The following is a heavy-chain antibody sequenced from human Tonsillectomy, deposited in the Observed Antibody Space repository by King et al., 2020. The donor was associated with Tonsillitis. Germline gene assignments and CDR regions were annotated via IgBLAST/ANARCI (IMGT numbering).Heavy chain of an antibody. CDR3: AKVVERQQRDYYYYGMDV. J-gene: IGHJ6*02. CDR1: GFTFSNYG. D-gene: IGHD6-13*01. Sequence: VQLVESGGGVVQPGRSLRLSCAASGFTFSNYGMHWVRQAPGKGLEWVAVMSYDGSHNYYADSVKGRFTISRDNSKNTLYLQMNSLRAADTAVYYCAKVVERQQRDYYYYGMDVWGQGTTVTVSS. CDR2: MSYDGSHN. V-gene: IGHV3-30*18.